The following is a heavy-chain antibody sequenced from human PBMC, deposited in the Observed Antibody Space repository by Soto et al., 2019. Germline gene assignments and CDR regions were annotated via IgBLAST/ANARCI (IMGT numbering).Heavy chain of an antibody. CDR3: ARRWAAWFGDYYYYGMDV. CDR2: IYSGGST. V-gene: IGHV3-66*01. J-gene: IGHJ6*02. D-gene: IGHD3-10*01. CDR1: GFTVSSNY. Sequence: EVQLVESGGGLVQPGGSLRLSCAASGFTVSSNYMSWVRQAPGKGLEWVSVIYSGGSTYYADSVKSRFTISRDNSKNTLYLQMNSLRAEDTAVYYCARRWAAWFGDYYYYGMDVWGQGTTVTVSS.